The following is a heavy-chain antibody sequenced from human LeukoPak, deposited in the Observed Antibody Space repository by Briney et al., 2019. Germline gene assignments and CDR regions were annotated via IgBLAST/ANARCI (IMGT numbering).Heavy chain of an antibody. CDR2: FDPEDGET. J-gene: IGHJ4*02. Sequence: ASVKVSCTVSGYTLTELSMHWVRQAPGKGLEWMGGFDPEDGETIYAQKFQGRVTMTEDTSTDTAYMELSSLRSEDTAVYYCATDSSGYYHTFDYWGQGTLVTVSS. V-gene: IGHV1-24*01. CDR3: ATDSSGYYHTFDY. CDR1: GYTLTELS. D-gene: IGHD3-22*01.